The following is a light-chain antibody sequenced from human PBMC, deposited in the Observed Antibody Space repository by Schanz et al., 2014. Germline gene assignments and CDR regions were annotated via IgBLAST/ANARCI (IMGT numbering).Light chain of an antibody. Sequence: EIVMTQSPATLSVSPGERATLSCRASQSVSSNLAWFQQKPGQAPRLLIHYASARATGTPDRFSGSGSGTDFTLTINRLEAEDFAVYYCQQYGGSPPISFGQGTRLEIK. CDR1: QSVSSN. J-gene: IGKJ5*01. CDR2: YAS. CDR3: QQYGGSPPIS. V-gene: IGKV3-20*01.